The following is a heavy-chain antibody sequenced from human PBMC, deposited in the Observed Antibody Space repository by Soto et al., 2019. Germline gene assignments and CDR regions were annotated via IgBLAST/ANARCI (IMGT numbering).Heavy chain of an antibody. CDR1: RFTSGYHA. V-gene: IGHV3-23*01. Sequence: EVQLLDSGGTLVQIGGSLRLSCAASRFTSGYHAMNWVRQAPGKGLEWVSTISSNGENTHYADSVKGRFIISSDNSSNTVARQMNSLRVEDTAVYYCVSWVSAHFDSWCQGSLVTVSS. D-gene: IGHD6-13*01. CDR2: ISSNGENT. CDR3: VSWVSAHFDS. J-gene: IGHJ4*01.